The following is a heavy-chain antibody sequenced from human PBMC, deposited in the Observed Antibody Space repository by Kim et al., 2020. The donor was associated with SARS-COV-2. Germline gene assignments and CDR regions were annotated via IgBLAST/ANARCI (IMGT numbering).Heavy chain of an antibody. D-gene: IGHD3-9*01. CDR1: GGSISSNY. CDR2: IYYSGST. J-gene: IGHJ4*02. CDR3: ARGDILTGHYTLDN. V-gene: IGHV4-59*13. Sequence: SETLSLTCTVSGGSISSNYWSWIRQPPGKGLEWIGYIYYSGSTNYNPSLESRVTISVDRSKNQFSLKLSSVTAADTAVYFCARGDILTGHYTLDNWGQGTLVTVSS.